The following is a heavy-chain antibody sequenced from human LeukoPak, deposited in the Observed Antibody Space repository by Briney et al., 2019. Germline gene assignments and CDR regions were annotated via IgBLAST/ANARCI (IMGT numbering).Heavy chain of an antibody. D-gene: IGHD3-22*01. CDR2: IFYSGST. Sequence: PSETLSLTCTVSGGSISNYYWGWVRQPPGKALEWIGNIFYSGSTYYSPSLKSRVTISLDTSRNQFSLRLNSVTAADTAVYYCAKSNGYGLIDIWGQGTMVTVSS. J-gene: IGHJ3*02. CDR3: AKSNGYGLIDI. V-gene: IGHV4-59*12. CDR1: GGSISNYY.